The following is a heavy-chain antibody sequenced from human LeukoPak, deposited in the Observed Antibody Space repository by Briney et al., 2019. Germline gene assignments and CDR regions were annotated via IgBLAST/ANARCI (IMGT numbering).Heavy chain of an antibody. CDR3: AKSSRYYGDYVYYYYYMDV. CDR1: GFTFSIYW. V-gene: IGHV3-30*18. J-gene: IGHJ6*03. D-gene: IGHD4-17*01. Sequence: GGSLRLSCAASGFTFSIYWMTWVRQAPGKGLEWVAVISYDGSNKYYADSVKGRFTISRDNSKNTLYLQMNSLRPEDTSVYYCAKSSRYYGDYVYYYYYMDVWGKGTTVTVSS. CDR2: ISYDGSNK.